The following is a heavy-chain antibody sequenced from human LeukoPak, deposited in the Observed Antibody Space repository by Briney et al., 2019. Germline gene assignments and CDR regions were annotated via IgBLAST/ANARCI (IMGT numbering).Heavy chain of an antibody. CDR2: IYYSGTT. D-gene: IGHD2-21*02. CDR3: ARDRLESDPFRKYYYGMDV. V-gene: IGHV4-31*03. J-gene: IGHJ6*04. CDR1: DGSMSRGGFY. Sequence: SQTLSLTCSVSDGSMSRGGFYWRWLRQHPGKGLEWIGNIYYSGTTYHNPSLKSRVTISFDTFESQFSLKLSSVTAADTAVYYCARDRLESDPFRKYYYGMDVWGKGITVIVAS.